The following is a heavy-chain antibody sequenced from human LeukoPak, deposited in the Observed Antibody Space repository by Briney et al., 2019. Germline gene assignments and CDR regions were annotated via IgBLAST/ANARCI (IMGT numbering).Heavy chain of an antibody. V-gene: IGHV3-15*01. CDR3: TRGDQSVT. Sequence: GGSLRLSCEASGFTFSNDWMTWVRQAPGKGLEWVGRIKTKTYGETTDYAAPVKGRFTISRDDSKNTLYLQMNSLKTEDTAVYFCTRGDQSVTWGQGTLVAVSS. J-gene: IGHJ5*02. D-gene: IGHD4-11*01. CDR1: GFTFSNDW. CDR2: IKTKTYGETT.